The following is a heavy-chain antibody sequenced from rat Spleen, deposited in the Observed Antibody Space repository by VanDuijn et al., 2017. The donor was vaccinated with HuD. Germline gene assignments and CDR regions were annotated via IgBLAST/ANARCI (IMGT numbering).Heavy chain of an antibody. Sequence: EVQLVESGGGLVQPGRSLKLSCVVSGFTFSDYYMAWVRQAPTEGLEWVASISYEGSSTYYGDSVKGRFTISRDNAKSTLYLQMDSLRSEDTASYYCARLALLTTAPYYFDYWGQGVMVTVSS. V-gene: IGHV5-22*01. D-gene: IGHD1-11*01. CDR1: GFTFSDYY. CDR3: ARLALLTTAPYYFDY. J-gene: IGHJ2*01. CDR2: ISYEGSST.